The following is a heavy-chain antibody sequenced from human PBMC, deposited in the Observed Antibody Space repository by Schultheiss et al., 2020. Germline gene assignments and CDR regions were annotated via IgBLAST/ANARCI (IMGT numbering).Heavy chain of an antibody. D-gene: IGHD3-10*01. Sequence: SETLSLTCTVSGGSISSSSYYWGWIRQPPGKGLEWIGSIYYSGSTYYNPSLKSRVTISVDTSKNQFSLKLSSVTAADTAVYYCAREVAAEYYGSGSYYKANWFDPWGQGTLVTVSS. V-gene: IGHV4-39*02. CDR1: GGSISSSSYY. CDR2: IYYSGST. J-gene: IGHJ5*02. CDR3: AREVAAEYYGSGSYYKANWFDP.